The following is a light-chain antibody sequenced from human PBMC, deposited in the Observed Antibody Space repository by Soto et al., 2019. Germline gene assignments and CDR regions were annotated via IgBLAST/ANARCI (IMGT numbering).Light chain of an antibody. J-gene: IGLJ2*01. CDR2: EFS. CDR3: SSFAGSPVV. CDR1: SSDVGEENY. V-gene: IGLV2-8*01. Sequence: QSALTQPPSASGSPGQSVTITCSGTSSDVGEENYVSWYQQHPGKVPKLILYEFSKRPSGVPDRFSGSRSVNTASLTVSGLQAEDEADYYCSSFAGSPVVFGGGTQVTVL.